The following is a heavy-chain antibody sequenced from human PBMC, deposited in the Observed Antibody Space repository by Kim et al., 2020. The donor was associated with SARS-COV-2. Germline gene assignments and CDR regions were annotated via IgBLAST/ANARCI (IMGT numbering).Heavy chain of an antibody. J-gene: IGHJ5*02. CDR3: AGSTRFGELGWFDP. D-gene: IGHD3-10*01. V-gene: IGHV4-59*01. Sequence: NPSLKSRVTISRGTSKNRFSLKVTSVTAADTAVYYCAGSTRFGELGWFDPWGQGTLVTVSS.